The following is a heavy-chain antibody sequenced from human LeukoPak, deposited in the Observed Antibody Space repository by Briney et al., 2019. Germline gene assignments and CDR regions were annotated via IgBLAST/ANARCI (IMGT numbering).Heavy chain of an antibody. J-gene: IGHJ4*02. CDR3: ARQYCSGGSCYLTTDY. Sequence: GGSLRLSCAASGFTFSSYSMDWVRQAPGKGLEWVSLISSGSDYIYYADSVKGRFTISRDNATNSLYLQMNSLRAEDTAVYYCARQYCSGGSCYLTTDYWGQGTLVTVSS. V-gene: IGHV3-21*01. CDR1: GFTFSSYS. D-gene: IGHD2-15*01. CDR2: ISSGSDYI.